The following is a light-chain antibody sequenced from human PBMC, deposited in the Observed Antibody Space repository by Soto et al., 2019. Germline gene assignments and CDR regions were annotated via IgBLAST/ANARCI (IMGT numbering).Light chain of an antibody. V-gene: IGKV3-20*01. Sequence: EVVLTQSPGTLSLSPGERATLSCRASQSVSSVYLAWYQQRPGQAPRLLIYAASTRATGFPSRFSGSGSGTDFTLTISSLQPEDFATYYCQQSDSFPYTFGQGTKVDIK. CDR3: QQSDSFPYT. CDR2: AAS. J-gene: IGKJ2*01. CDR1: QSVSSVY.